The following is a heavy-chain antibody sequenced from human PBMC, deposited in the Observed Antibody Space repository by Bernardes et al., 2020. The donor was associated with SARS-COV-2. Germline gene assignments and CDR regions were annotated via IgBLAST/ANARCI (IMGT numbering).Heavy chain of an antibody. V-gene: IGHV3-48*02. CDR3: GRGIPVWVDY. Sequence: GGSLRLSCAASGFTFSGYSMNWVRQAPGKGLEWVSYISSGSTTIYYADSVKGRFTISRDNAKNSLYLQMNSLRDEDTAVYYCGRGIPVWVDYWGQGTLVTVSS. CDR1: GFTFSGYS. CDR2: ISSGSTTI. D-gene: IGHD5-18*01. J-gene: IGHJ4*02.